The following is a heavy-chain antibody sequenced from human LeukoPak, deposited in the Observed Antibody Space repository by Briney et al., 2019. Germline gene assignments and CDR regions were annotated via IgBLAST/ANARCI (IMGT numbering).Heavy chain of an antibody. D-gene: IGHD1-20*01. Sequence: SQTLSLTCTVSGDSFSSANYYWTWVRQPPGKGLEWIGYVYYDGSTYYHPSLQSRLAISVDTSKNQFSLNLTSVTAADTAVYYCVRGLTGYSYFFDYWGQGALVTVSS. CDR1: GDSFSSANYY. J-gene: IGHJ4*02. V-gene: IGHV4-30-4*08. CDR2: VYYDGST. CDR3: VRGLTGYSYFFDY.